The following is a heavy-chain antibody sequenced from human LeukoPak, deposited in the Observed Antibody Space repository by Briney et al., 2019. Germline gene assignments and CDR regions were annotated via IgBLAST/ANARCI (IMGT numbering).Heavy chain of an antibody. CDR3: ARSVGQLAAS. Sequence: SVKVSCKASGPAFQTYTIAWVRQAPGQGLEWMGRIIPILGIANYAQKFQGRVTITADKSTSTAYMELSSLRSEDTAVYYCARSVGQLAASWGQGTLVTVSS. J-gene: IGHJ4*02. CDR2: IIPILGIA. D-gene: IGHD6-13*01. CDR1: GPAFQTYT. V-gene: IGHV1-69*02.